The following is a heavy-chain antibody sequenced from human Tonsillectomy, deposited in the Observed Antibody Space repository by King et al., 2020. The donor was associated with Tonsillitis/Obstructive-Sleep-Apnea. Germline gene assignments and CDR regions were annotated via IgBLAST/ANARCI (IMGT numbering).Heavy chain of an antibody. D-gene: IGHD2-8*01. Sequence: VQLQQWGAGLLKPSETLSLTCAVYGESFSGYYWSWIRQPPGKGLELIGEINHSGSTNYNPSLKSRVTISVDTSKNQFSLKLSSVTAADTAVYCCARGIVLMVYATFDYWGQGTLVTVSS. J-gene: IGHJ4*02. CDR2: INHSGST. V-gene: IGHV4-34*01. CDR3: ARGIVLMVYATFDY. CDR1: GESFSGYY.